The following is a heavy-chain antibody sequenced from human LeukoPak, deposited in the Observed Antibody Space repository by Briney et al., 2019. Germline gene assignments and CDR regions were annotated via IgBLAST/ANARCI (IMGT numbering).Heavy chain of an antibody. CDR3: ARGYSYVYY. D-gene: IGHD5-18*01. Sequence: GGSLRLSCAASGFTFYSYWMSWVRQAPGKGLEWVANIEQDGSEKYYVDSVKGRFTISRDSAKNSLYLQMNSLRAEDTAVYYCARGYSYVYYWGQGTLVTVSS. CDR2: IEQDGSEK. V-gene: IGHV3-7*03. CDR1: GFTFYSYW. J-gene: IGHJ4*02.